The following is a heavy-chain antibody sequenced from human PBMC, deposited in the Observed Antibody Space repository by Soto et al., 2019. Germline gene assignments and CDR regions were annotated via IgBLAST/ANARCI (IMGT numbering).Heavy chain of an antibody. J-gene: IGHJ4*02. CDR3: ASSENGDYSYFDY. Sequence: ASVKVSCKASGYTFTSYYMHWVRQAPGQGLEWMGIINPSGGSTSYAQKFQGRVTMTRDTSTSTAYMELRSLRSDDTAVYYCASSENGDYSYFDYWGQGTLVTVSS. CDR1: GYTFTSYY. D-gene: IGHD4-17*01. CDR2: INPSGGST. V-gene: IGHV1-46*01.